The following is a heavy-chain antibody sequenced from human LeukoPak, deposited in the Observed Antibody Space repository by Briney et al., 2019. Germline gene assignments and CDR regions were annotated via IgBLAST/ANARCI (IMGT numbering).Heavy chain of an antibody. CDR3: ARARWLQFRWFDP. CDR2: INHSGST. CDR1: GGSFSGYY. V-gene: IGHV4-34*01. D-gene: IGHD5-24*01. Sequence: SETLSLTCAVYGGSFSGYYWSWIRQPPRKGLEWIGEINHSGSTNYNPSLKSRVTISVDTSKNQFSLKLSSVTAADTAVYYCARARWLQFRWFDPWGQGTLVTVSS. J-gene: IGHJ5*02.